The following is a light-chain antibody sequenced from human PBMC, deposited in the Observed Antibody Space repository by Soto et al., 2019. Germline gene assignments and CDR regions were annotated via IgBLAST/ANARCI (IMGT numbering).Light chain of an antibody. CDR3: QQYANSPWT. Sequence: IQLTQSPSSLSASVGDRVTITCRASPAIASFLAWYQQKPGTAPTLLIYGASTLQSGVPSRFSGSRSGTDYTLTIGSLQPEDFAVYYCQQYANSPWTFGQGTKVEIK. J-gene: IGKJ1*01. CDR1: PAIASF. V-gene: IGKV1-9*01. CDR2: GAS.